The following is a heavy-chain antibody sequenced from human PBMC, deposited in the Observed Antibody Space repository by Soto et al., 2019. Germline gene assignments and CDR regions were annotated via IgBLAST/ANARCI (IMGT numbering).Heavy chain of an antibody. CDR2: IYSGGST. V-gene: IGHV3-66*01. D-gene: IGHD3-16*02. J-gene: IGHJ4*02. CDR1: GFTVSSNY. Sequence: GGSLRLSCAASGFTVSSNYMSWVRQAPGKGLEWVSVIYSGGSTYYADSVKGRFTNSRDNAKNTLYLQMNSLRDEDTAVYYCARGTLTSGGVIVVTPPRYFDYWGQGTLVTVSS. CDR3: ARGTLTSGGVIVVTPPRYFDY.